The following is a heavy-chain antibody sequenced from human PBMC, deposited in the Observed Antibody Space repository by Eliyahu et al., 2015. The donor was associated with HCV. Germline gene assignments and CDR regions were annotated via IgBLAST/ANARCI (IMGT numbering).Heavy chain of an antibody. CDR1: GFTFNNYA. Sequence: EVQLLESGGDLVQPGGSLRLSCAASGFTFNNYALSWVRQAPGKGLEWVSAISGGGSTYYADSVKGRFTISRDNSKNTLYLQMNSLRAEDTAVYFCAKAPHSNGYYYFDYWGQGTLVTVSS. D-gene: IGHD6-19*01. CDR3: AKAPHSNGYYYFDY. J-gene: IGHJ4*02. V-gene: IGHV3-23*01. CDR2: ISGGGST.